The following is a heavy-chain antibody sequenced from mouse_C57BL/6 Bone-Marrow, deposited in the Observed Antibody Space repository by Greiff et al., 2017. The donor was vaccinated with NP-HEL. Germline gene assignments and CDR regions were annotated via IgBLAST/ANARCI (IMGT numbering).Heavy chain of an antibody. CDR3: ARRDNYYGSSYAWFAY. Sequence: VQLQQSGAELARPGASVKLSCKASGYTFTSYGISWVKQRTGQGLEWIGEIYLRSGNTYYNEKFKGKATLTADKSSSTAYMELRSLTSEDSAVYFCARRDNYYGSSYAWFAYWGQGTLVTVSA. CDR1: GYTFTSYG. D-gene: IGHD1-1*01. V-gene: IGHV1-81*01. CDR2: IYLRSGNT. J-gene: IGHJ3*01.